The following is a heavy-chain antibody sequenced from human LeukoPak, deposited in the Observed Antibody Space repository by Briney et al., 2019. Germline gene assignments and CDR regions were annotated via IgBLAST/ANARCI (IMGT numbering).Heavy chain of an antibody. CDR2: ISASGDTT. D-gene: IGHD3-22*01. J-gene: IGHJ4*02. V-gene: IGHV3-23*01. Sequence: GGSLRLSCAASGFTFSNYAMKWVRQAPGKGLEWVSAISASGDTTYYADSVKGRFTISRDNSKNTLYLQMNSLRAEDTAVYYCARDQVVVIVLFDYWGQGILVTVSS. CDR1: GFTFSNYA. CDR3: ARDQVVVIVLFDY.